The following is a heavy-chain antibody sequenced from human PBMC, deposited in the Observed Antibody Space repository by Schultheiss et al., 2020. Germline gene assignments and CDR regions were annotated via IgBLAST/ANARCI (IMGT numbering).Heavy chain of an antibody. CDR3: ARDKVVTAFLSYHYYGMDV. D-gene: IGHD2-21*02. J-gene: IGHJ6*02. V-gene: IGHV3-48*03. CDR2: IGSGGDGI. Sequence: GESLKISCSASGFTFSTYEMNWVRQAPGKGLEWISCIGSGGDGIYYAGSVKGRFTISRDNAKNLLYLQMKNLRAEDTAVYYCARDKVVTAFLSYHYYGMDVWGQGTTVTVSS. CDR1: GFTFSTYE.